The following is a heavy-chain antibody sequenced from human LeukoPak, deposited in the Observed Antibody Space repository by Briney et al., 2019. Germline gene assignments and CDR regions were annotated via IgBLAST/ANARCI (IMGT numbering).Heavy chain of an antibody. CDR3: ASRVVPAAPYYYYYYMDV. CDR2: IYYSGST. Sequence: SETLSLTCTVSGGSISSYYWSWIRQPPGKGLEWIGYIYYSGSTNYNPSLKSRVTISVDTSKNQFSLKLSSVTAADTAVYYCASRVVPAAPYYYYYYMDVWGKGTTVTVSS. D-gene: IGHD2-2*01. CDR1: GGSISSYY. V-gene: IGHV4-59*12. J-gene: IGHJ6*03.